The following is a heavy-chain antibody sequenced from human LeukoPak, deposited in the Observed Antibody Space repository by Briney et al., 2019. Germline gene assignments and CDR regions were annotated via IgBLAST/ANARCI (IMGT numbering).Heavy chain of an antibody. J-gene: IGHJ4*02. Sequence: SETLSLTCTVSGDSISRSGFYWGWIRQPPGKGLEWIWTISSSGGTYYNPSLKSRVSISIDTSRNQFSLKLNSVTAADTAVYYCARIEGNSGYGWSHFDYWGQGRLVTVSS. CDR2: ISSSGGT. V-gene: IGHV4-30-4*08. CDR3: ARIEGNSGYGWSHFDY. CDR1: GDSISRSGFY. D-gene: IGHD3-10*01.